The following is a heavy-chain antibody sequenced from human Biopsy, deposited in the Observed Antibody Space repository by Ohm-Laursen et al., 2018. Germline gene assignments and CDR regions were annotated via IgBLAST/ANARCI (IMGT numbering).Heavy chain of an antibody. D-gene: IGHD3-9*01. Sequence: SVKVSCKASGGGFKSYALSWVRQAPGQGLEWMGWINPKSGGTHYLEKFRGRVTMTRDTSISTAYMEVSSLRSDDTAVYYCAIDGNDFLTDYLKIDQWGQGTLVTVSS. CDR3: AIDGNDFLTDYLKIDQ. CDR1: GGGFKSYA. J-gene: IGHJ4*02. CDR2: INPKSGGT. V-gene: IGHV1-2*02.